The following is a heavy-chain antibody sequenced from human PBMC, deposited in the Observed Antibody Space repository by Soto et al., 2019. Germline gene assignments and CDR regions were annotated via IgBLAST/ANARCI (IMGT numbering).Heavy chain of an antibody. V-gene: IGHV3-23*01. Sequence: EMQLLESGGGLVQPGGSLRLSCAASGFTFSNYAMSWVRQAPGKGLEWVSTLTAGGGDTYYAESVKGRFTISRDNCKNTLYMHMNSLRAEDTALYYCAKTYSYDSGTSLYHFDCWGQGTMVTVSS. CDR3: AKTYSYDSGTSLYHFDC. CDR1: GFTFSNYA. D-gene: IGHD3-10*01. J-gene: IGHJ4*02. CDR2: LTAGGGDT.